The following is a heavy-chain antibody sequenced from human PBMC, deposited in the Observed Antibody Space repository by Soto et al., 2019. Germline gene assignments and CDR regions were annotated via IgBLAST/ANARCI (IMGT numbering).Heavy chain of an antibody. CDR1: GFTFSSYG. V-gene: IGHV3-33*01. CDR2: IWYDGSNK. CDR3: ARMKCSGGSCYSWGDY. D-gene: IGHD2-15*01. Sequence: PGGSLRLSCAASGFTFSSYGMHWVRQAPGKGLEWVAVIWYDGSNKYYADSVKGRFTISRDNSKNTLYLQMNSLRAEDTAVYYCARMKCSGGSCYSWGDYWGQGTLVTVSS. J-gene: IGHJ4*02.